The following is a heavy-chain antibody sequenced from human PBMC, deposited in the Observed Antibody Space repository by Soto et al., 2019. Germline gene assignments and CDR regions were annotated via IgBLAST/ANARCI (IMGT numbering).Heavy chain of an antibody. CDR2: TYYRSKWYN. Sequence: QTLSLTCAISGDSVSSNSAAWNWIRQSPSRGLEWLGRTYYRSKWYNDYAVSVKSRITINPDTSKNQFSLQLNSVTPEDTAVYYCARDRSYDILTGYWAFDIWGQGTMVTVSS. J-gene: IGHJ3*02. CDR1: GDSVSSNSAA. V-gene: IGHV6-1*01. D-gene: IGHD3-9*01. CDR3: ARDRSYDILTGYWAFDI.